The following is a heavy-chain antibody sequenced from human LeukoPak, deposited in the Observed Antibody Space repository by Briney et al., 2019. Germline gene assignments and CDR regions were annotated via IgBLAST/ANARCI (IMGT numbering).Heavy chain of an antibody. CDR1: GFTFSDYW. Sequence: GGSLRLSCVVSGFTFSDYWMSWVRQAPGKGLEWVANIKEDGSGIYYVDSVEGRFTISRDNAKKSLYLQMNSLRAEDTAVYYCARDRYSSGWYGDFDCWGQGTLVTVSS. D-gene: IGHD6-19*01. J-gene: IGHJ4*02. V-gene: IGHV3-7*01. CDR3: ARDRYSSGWYGDFDC. CDR2: IKEDGSGI.